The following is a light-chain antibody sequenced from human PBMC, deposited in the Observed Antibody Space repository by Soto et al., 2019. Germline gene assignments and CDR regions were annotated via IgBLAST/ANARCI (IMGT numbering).Light chain of an antibody. Sequence: EIVMTKSPAPLSVSPGARAPLSCRASRSVSSNLAWYQQKPGQAPRLLIYGASTRATGIPARFSGSGSGTEFTLTISSLQSEDFAVYYCQQYNNWPQTFGQGTKVDIK. CDR2: GAS. CDR3: QQYNNWPQT. V-gene: IGKV3-15*01. CDR1: RSVSSN. J-gene: IGKJ1*01.